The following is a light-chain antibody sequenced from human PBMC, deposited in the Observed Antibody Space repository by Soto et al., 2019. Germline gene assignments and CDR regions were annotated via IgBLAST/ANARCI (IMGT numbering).Light chain of an antibody. CDR3: MQGTHWPIT. CDR1: QSLVHSDGIAY. J-gene: IGKJ5*01. CDR2: KVS. V-gene: IGKV2-30*02. Sequence: EVVMTQSPVSLPVTLGQPASISCRSNQSLVHSDGIAYFSWFQQRPGRFPRRXIYKVSNRDSGVPARFSGSGSGTDFALKISRVEAEDVGVYYCMQGTHWPITFGQGTRLEIK.